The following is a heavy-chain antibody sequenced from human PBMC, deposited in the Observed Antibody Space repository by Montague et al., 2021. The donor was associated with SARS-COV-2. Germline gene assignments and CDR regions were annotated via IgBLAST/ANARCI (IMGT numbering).Heavy chain of an antibody. CDR3: VRHWGIAAAGN. V-gene: IGHV4-39*01. D-gene: IGHD6-13*01. Sequence: SETLSLTCSVSGGSITDRTYYWGCIRQSPGKGLEWIGAINYSGTTYYNPSLKSRVTISLDTAKNQFSLKMTSVTAADTAVYYCVRHWGIAAAGNWGQETLVTVSS. J-gene: IGHJ4*02. CDR2: INYSGTT. CDR1: GGSITDRTYY.